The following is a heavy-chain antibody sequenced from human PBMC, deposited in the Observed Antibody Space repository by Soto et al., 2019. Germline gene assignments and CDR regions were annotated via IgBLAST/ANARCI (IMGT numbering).Heavy chain of an antibody. J-gene: IGHJ4*02. CDR1: GFTFSSYD. D-gene: IGHD2-2*01. V-gene: IGHV3-13*01. CDR2: IGTAGDT. Sequence: EVQLVESGGGLVQPGGSLRLSCAASGFTFSSYDMHWVRQATGKGLKWVSAIGTAGDTYYPGSVKGRFTISRENAKNSLYLQMNSLRAGDTAVYYCARDGSRGLFDYWGQGTLVTVSS. CDR3: ARDGSRGLFDY.